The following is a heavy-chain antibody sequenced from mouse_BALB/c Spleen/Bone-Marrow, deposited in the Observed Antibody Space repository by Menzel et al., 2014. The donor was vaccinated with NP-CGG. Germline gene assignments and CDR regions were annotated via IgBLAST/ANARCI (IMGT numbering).Heavy chain of an antibody. D-gene: IGHD2-14*01. J-gene: IGHJ4*01. CDR3: ARTYRPFALDY. CDR1: GFTFSDYY. CDR2: ISDGGSYT. Sequence: EVKLQESGGGLVKPGGSLKLSCAASGFTFSDYYLYWVRQTPEKRLEWVATISDGGSYTDYPGSVKGRFTVSRDNAKNNLYLQMSSLKSEDTAMYYCARTYRPFALDYWGQGTSVTVSS. V-gene: IGHV5-4*02.